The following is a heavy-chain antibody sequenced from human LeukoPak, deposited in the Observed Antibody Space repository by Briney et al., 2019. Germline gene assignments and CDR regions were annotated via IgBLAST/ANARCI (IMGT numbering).Heavy chain of an antibody. CDR3: AIYYDTSGYFA. D-gene: IGHD3-22*01. CDR2: IYYSGST. V-gene: IGHV4-59*01. J-gene: IGHJ5*02. Sequence: SETLPLTCTVSGGSISSNYWSWIRQPPGKGLEWIGYIYYSGSTNYNPSLKSRVTISVDTSKNQFSLKLSSVTAADTAVYYCAIYYDTSGYFAWGQGTLVTVSS. CDR1: GGSISSNY.